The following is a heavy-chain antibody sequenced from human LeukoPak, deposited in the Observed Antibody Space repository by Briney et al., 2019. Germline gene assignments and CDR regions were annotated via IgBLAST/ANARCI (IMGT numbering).Heavy chain of an antibody. J-gene: IGHJ3*01. CDR3: AKVQSDIVDAVFFSFDV. CDR1: GFSFKSDS. Sequence: GGSLRLSCGVSGFSFKSDSMNWVRQAPGKGLGWVASILGSGSEIFYADSVKGRFVISRDNSKNSLYLQMNSLKVEDPDVYYCAKVQSDIVDAVFFSFDVWGQGTMVSVSS. D-gene: IGHD5-12*01. CDR2: ILGSGSEI. V-gene: IGHV3-21*06.